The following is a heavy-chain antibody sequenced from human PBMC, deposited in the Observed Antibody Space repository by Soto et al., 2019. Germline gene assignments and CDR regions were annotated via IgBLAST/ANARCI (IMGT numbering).Heavy chain of an antibody. CDR3: ARERGGGFGDV. V-gene: IGHV3-74*01. CDR1: GFTFSTYY. D-gene: IGHD3-10*01. Sequence: EVQLVESGGGLVQPGGSLRLSCAASGFTFSTYYMNWVRHAPGKGLVWVARITSDGSSTTYADSVKGRFTISRDDAKNTLYLHMNSLRAEDKAVYSCARERGGGFGDVWGRGTTVTVSS. J-gene: IGHJ6*02. CDR2: ITSDGSST.